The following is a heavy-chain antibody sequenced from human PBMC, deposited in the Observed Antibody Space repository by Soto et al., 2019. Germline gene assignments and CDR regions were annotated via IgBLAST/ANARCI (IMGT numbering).Heavy chain of an antibody. J-gene: IGHJ6*02. CDR2: ISPYHGHT. D-gene: IGHD2-2*01. CDR1: GYSFTSYG. V-gene: IGHV1-18*01. Sequence: QVQLVQSAGAVKKPGASVKVSCKASGYSFTSYGISWVRRAPGQGLEWMGWISPYHGHTQFVQRFQGRVTITTDTATNTAYVELRNLRSDDTAHYYCARDLTIVPATHPRLENYGMDGWGQGTTVIVSS. CDR3: ARDLTIVPATHPRLENYGMDG.